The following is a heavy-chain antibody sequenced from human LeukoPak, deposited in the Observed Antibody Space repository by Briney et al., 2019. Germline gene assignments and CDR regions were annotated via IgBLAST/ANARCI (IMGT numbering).Heavy chain of an antibody. CDR1: GGSFSGYY. V-gene: IGHV4-34*01. J-gene: IGHJ4*02. Sequence: SETLSLTCAVHGGSFSGYYWSWIRQPPGKGLEWIGEINHSGSTNYNPSLKSRVTISVDTSKNQFSLKLSSVTAADTAVYYCARAGYSSRILDYWGQGTLVTVSS. CDR2: INHSGST. D-gene: IGHD6-13*01. CDR3: ARAGYSSRILDY.